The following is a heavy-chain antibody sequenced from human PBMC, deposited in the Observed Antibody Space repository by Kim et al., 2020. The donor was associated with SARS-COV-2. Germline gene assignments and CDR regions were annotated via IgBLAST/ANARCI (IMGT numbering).Heavy chain of an antibody. CDR2: ISTSSSYI. J-gene: IGHJ6*03. CDR3: ARIVSSTSLVMDV. D-gene: IGHD2-2*01. Sequence: GGSLRLSCAVSGFTFSSYGMNWVRQAPGVGLEWVSYISTSSSYIYYADSVKGRFTISRDNAKNSLYLQMNSLRAEDTAVYYCARIVSSTSLVMDVWGKGTTVTVSS. V-gene: IGHV3-21*01. CDR1: GFTFSSYG.